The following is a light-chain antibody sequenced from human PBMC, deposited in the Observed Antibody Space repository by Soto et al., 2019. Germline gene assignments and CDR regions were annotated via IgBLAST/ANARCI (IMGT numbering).Light chain of an antibody. CDR3: QQYGNSPIT. V-gene: IGKV3-20*01. CDR1: QSVSSSY. Sequence: EIVLTQSPGTLSLSPGERATLSCRASQSVSSSYLAWYQQKPGQAPRLLMYAASSRATGIPDRFSGSGSGTDFTLTITRLEPEDFAVYYCQQYGNSPITFGQGTRLEIK. CDR2: AAS. J-gene: IGKJ5*01.